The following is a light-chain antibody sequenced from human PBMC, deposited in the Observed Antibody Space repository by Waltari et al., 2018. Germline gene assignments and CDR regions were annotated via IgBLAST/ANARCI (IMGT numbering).Light chain of an antibody. Sequence: QTVVTQEPSLSVSPGGTVTTPCALHSGPLSTPSSAPWYQQTPGRAPRTLVYKANARSSGVPDRFSGSILGNTAALTITGAQADDESDYYCALYMGSGIWVFGGGTRLTVL. CDR3: ALYMGSGIWV. CDR1: SGPLSTPSS. V-gene: IGLV8-61*01. CDR2: KAN. J-gene: IGLJ3*02.